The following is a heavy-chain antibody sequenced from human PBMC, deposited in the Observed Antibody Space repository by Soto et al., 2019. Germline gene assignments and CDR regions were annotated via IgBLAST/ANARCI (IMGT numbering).Heavy chain of an antibody. Sequence: PSETLSLTCTVSGGSISSSNYYWGWIRQPPGKGLEWIGSIYYSGSTAYNSSLKSRVTMSVDTYKNQLSLRLSSVTAADTAVYYCASPTLGAFDIWGQGTMVTVSS. CDR1: GGSISSSNYY. CDR3: ASPTLGAFDI. D-gene: IGHD3-16*01. J-gene: IGHJ3*02. CDR2: IYYSGST. V-gene: IGHV4-39*01.